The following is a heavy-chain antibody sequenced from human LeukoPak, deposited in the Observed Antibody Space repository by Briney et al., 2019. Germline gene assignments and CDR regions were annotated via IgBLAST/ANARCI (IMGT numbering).Heavy chain of an antibody. D-gene: IGHD6-13*01. J-gene: IGHJ5*02. V-gene: IGHV3-23*01. CDR3: AKPGIAAAGTGWFDP. CDR2: ISGSGGST. CDR1: GFTFSSYA. Sequence: GGSLRLSCAASGFTFSSYAMSWVRQAPGKGLERVSAISGSGGSTYYADSVKGRFTISRDNSKNTLYLQMNSLRAEDTAVYYCAKPGIAAAGTGWFDPWGQGTLVTVSS.